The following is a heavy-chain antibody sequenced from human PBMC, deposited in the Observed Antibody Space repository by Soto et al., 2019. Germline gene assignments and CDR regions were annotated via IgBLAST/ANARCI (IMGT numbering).Heavy chain of an antibody. J-gene: IGHJ6*02. Sequence: QVQLVQSGAEVKKPGSSVKVSCKASGGTFSSYAISWVRQAPGQGLEWMGGIIPIFGTANYAQKFQGRVTITADXXTXTDXMELSSLRSEDTAVYYCAREGIAAAGTLYYYGMDVWGQGTTVTVSS. D-gene: IGHD6-13*01. CDR2: IIPIFGTA. CDR1: GGTFSSYA. V-gene: IGHV1-69*12. CDR3: AREGIAAAGTLYYYGMDV.